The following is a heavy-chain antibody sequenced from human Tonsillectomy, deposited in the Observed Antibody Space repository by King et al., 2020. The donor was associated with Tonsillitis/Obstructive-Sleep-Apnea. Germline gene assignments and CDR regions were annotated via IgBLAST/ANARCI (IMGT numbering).Heavy chain of an antibody. V-gene: IGHV3-9*01. CDR2: ISWNSGTI. CDR1: GFTFDDYA. Sequence: VQLVESGGGLVQPGRSLRLSCAASGFTFDDYAMHWVRQAPGKGLEWVSSISWNSGTIDYADSVKGRFTISRDNAKNSLYLQMNSLRAEDTALYYCAKDITRYCGSTSCSCFDYWGQGTLVTVSS. CDR3: AKDITRYCGSTSCSCFDY. J-gene: IGHJ4*02. D-gene: IGHD2-2*01.